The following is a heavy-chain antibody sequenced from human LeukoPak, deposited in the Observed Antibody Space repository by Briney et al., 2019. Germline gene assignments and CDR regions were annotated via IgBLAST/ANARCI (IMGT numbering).Heavy chain of an antibody. V-gene: IGHV3-48*03. CDR1: GFTFSSYE. Sequence: PGGSLRLSCAASGFTFSSYEVNWVRQAPGKGLEWVSYISGSGSTIYYADSVKGRFTISRDNAKNSLYLQMNSLRAEDTAVYYCARERVSALDYWGQGTLVTVSS. CDR2: ISGSGSTI. CDR3: ARERVSALDY. J-gene: IGHJ4*02.